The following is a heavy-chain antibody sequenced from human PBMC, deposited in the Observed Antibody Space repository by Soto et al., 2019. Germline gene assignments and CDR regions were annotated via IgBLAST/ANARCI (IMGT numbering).Heavy chain of an antibody. V-gene: IGHV1-69*01. D-gene: IGHD6-6*01. J-gene: IGHJ6*02. CDR3: ARGQDQLVRDYYGMDV. CDR2: IIPIFGTA. Sequence: QVQLVQSGAEVKKPGSSVKVSCKASGGTFSSYAISWVRQAPGQGLEWKGGIIPIFGTANYAQKFQGRVTITADESTSTAYMELSSLRSEDTAVYYCARGQDQLVRDYYGMDVWGQGTTVTVSS. CDR1: GGTFSSYA.